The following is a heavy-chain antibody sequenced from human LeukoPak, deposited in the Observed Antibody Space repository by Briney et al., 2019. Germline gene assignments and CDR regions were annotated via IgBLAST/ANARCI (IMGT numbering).Heavy chain of an antibody. J-gene: IGHJ4*02. CDR1: GGSLTNSNW. V-gene: IGHV4-4*02. Sequence: SETLSLTCAVSGGSLTNSNWWSWVRQPPGKGLEWIGEIYHDGSANYSPSLKSRVTISVDKSKNQFSLKLNSVTAADTAVYYCTRGSSKSDYWGQGTLVTVSS. CDR3: TRGSSKSDY. CDR2: IYHDGSA.